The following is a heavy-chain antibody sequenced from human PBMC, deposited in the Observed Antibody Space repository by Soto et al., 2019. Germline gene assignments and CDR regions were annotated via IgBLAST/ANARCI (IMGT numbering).Heavy chain of an antibody. CDR1: GYSFSTYW. V-gene: IGHV5-51*01. CDR2: IYPGDSDT. D-gene: IGHD5-12*01. Sequence: GESLKISCKSSGYSFSTYWIAWVRQRPGKGLDWMGIIYPGDSDTRYSPSFQGQVTISVDNSIDTAYLEWTTLRASDSAMYYCARHSLATQPGDYWGQGTRVTVSS. J-gene: IGHJ4*02. CDR3: ARHSLATQPGDY.